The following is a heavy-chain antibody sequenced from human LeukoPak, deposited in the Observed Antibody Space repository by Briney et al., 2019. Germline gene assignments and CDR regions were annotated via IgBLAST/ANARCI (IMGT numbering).Heavy chain of an antibody. Sequence: GGSLRLSCAASGFTFYNYAMSWVRQAPGRGLEWVSTISGSGGNTYYADSVKGRFTISRDNSDNTLYLQMNSLRAEDTAVYYCAKPLGYCTGGVCYSNYFDPWGQGTLVTVSS. D-gene: IGHD2-8*02. CDR2: ISGSGGNT. J-gene: IGHJ5*02. CDR1: GFTFYNYA. CDR3: AKPLGYCTGGVCYSNYFDP. V-gene: IGHV3-23*01.